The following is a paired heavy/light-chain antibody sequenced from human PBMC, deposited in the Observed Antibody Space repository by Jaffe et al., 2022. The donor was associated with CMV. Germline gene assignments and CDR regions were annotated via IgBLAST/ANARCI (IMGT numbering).Light chain of an antibody. CDR3: QQYNNWPPTWT. Sequence: EIVMTQSPATLSVSPGERATLSCRASQSVSSNLAWYQQKPGQAPRLLIYGASTRATGIPARFSGSGSGTEFTLTISSLQSEDFAVYYCQQYNNWPPTWTFGQGTKVEIK. V-gene: IGKV3-15*01. CDR1: QSVSSN. CDR2: GAS. J-gene: IGKJ1*01.
Heavy chain of an antibody. J-gene: IGHJ6*03. Sequence: EVQLVESGGGLVKPGGSLRLSCAASGFTFSSYSMNWVRQAPGKGLEWVSSISSSSSYIYYADSVKGRFTISRDNAKNSLYLQMNSLRAEDTAVYYCARASPYDYVWGSYRYNYYYYYMDVWGKGTTVTVSS. CDR3: ARASPYDYVWGSYRYNYYYYYMDV. CDR2: ISSSSSYI. D-gene: IGHD3-16*02. CDR1: GFTFSSYS. V-gene: IGHV3-21*01.